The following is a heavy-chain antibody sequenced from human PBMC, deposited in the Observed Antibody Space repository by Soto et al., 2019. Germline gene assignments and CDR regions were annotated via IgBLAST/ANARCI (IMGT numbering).Heavy chain of an antibody. CDR1: GGSISTYY. J-gene: IGHJ4*02. V-gene: IGHV4-59*01. CDR3: ASVDSSNYYYFNY. D-gene: IGHD6-13*01. Sequence: SETLSLTCTVSGGSISTYYWSWTRQPPGKGLEWIGYLYYSGSTNYNPSLKSRVTISVDPSKDHFALRLSSVTAADTAVYYCASVDSSNYYYFNYWSQGTLVTVSS. CDR2: LYYSGST.